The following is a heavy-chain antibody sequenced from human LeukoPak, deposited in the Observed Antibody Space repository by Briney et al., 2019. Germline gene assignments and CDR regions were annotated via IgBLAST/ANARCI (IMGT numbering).Heavy chain of an antibody. CDR3: TTDCDYVWGSPFDY. J-gene: IGHJ4*02. CDR1: GFTFSNAW. CDR2: IKSKTDGGTT. Sequence: GGSLRLSCAASGFTFSNAWMSWVRQAPGKGLEWVGRIKSKTDGGTTDYAAPVKGRFTISRDDSKNTLYLQMNSLKTEDTAVYYCTTDCDYVWGSPFDYWGQGTLVTVSS. V-gene: IGHV3-15*01. D-gene: IGHD3-16*01.